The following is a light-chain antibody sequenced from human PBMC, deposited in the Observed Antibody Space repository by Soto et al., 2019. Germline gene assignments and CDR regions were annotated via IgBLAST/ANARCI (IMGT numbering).Light chain of an antibody. V-gene: IGKV3-20*01. Sequence: EIVLTQSPGTLSFSPGEIATLSCRASQSVSSDYLAWYQQKPGQAPRLLLYGASNRATAIPDRFSGSGSGTDFTLTISRLEPEDFAVYSCQQYGSSPYTFGQGTKLEI. CDR3: QQYGSSPYT. CDR2: GAS. CDR1: QSVSSDY. J-gene: IGKJ2*01.